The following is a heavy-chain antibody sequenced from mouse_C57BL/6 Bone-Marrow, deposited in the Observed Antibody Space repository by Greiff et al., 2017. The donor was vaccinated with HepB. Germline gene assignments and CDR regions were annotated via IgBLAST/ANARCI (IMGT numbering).Heavy chain of an antibody. Sequence: EVQLQQSGAELVRPGASVKLSCTASGFNIKEDYMHWVKQRPEQGLEWIGWIDPENGDTEYASKFQGKATITADTSSNTAYLQLSSLTSEDTAVYYCTTGDGYYGGFAYWGQGTLVTVSA. V-gene: IGHV14-4*01. CDR1: GFNIKEDY. CDR3: TTGDGYYGGFAY. D-gene: IGHD2-3*01. J-gene: IGHJ3*01. CDR2: IDPENGDT.